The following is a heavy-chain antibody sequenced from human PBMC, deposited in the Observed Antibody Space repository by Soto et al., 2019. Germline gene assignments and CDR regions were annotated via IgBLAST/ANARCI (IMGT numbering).Heavy chain of an antibody. CDR2: MNPNSGNT. D-gene: IGHD3-3*01. CDR1: GYTFTSYD. Sequence: ASVKVSCKASGYTFTSYDINWVRQATGQGLEWMGRMNPNSGNTGYAQKFQGRVTMTRNTSISTAYMELSSLRSEDTAVYYCARASRIYDFWSGRRGNWFDPWGQGTLVTVSS. J-gene: IGHJ5*02. V-gene: IGHV1-8*01. CDR3: ARASRIYDFWSGRRGNWFDP.